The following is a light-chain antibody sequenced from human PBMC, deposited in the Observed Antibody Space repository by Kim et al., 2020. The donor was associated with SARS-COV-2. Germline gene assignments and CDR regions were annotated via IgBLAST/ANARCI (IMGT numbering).Light chain of an antibody. V-gene: IGKV1-NL1*01. J-gene: IGKJ4*01. CDR3: QQYYTTPLT. CDR2: GAS. Sequence: SSVGDAVTITCRASRGITHSLAWYQQRPRKAPKLLLYGASRLERGVPSTFSGGGSGTNFTLTISSLQAEDFATYYCQQYYTTPLTFGGGTKVDIK. CDR1: RGITHS.